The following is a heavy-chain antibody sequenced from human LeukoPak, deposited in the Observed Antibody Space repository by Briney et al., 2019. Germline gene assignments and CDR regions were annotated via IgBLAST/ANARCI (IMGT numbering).Heavy chain of an antibody. V-gene: IGHV1-2*02. J-gene: IGHJ4*02. D-gene: IGHD3-10*01. CDR1: GYIFYDHY. CDR2: INPKTAGT. Sequence: APVKVSCKASGYIFYDHYTYWVRQAPGQGLQWMGWINPKTAGTHYAQEFQGRVTMTRDTSSNTAYMELNRLRSDDTAMYYCARAVMVRGARPDYWGQGTLVSVSS. CDR3: ARAVMVRGARPDY.